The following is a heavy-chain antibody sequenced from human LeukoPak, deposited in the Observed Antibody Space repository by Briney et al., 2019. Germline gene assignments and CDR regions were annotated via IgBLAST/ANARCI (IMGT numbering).Heavy chain of an antibody. CDR1: GGSISSSSYY. CDR2: IYYSGST. J-gene: IGHJ4*02. Sequence: SETLSLTCTVSGGSISSSSYYWGWIRQPPGKGLEWIGSIYYSGSTNYNPSLKSRVTISVDTSKNQFSLKLSSVTAADTAVYYCARAKCSGGSCYYFDYWGQGTLVTVSS. D-gene: IGHD2-15*01. CDR3: ARAKCSGGSCYYFDY. V-gene: IGHV4-39*07.